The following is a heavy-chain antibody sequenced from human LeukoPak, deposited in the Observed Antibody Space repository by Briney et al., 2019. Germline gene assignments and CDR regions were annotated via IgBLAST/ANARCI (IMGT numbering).Heavy chain of an antibody. CDR3: ARHYIELPHYFDH. CDR2: IHYTGST. CDR1: GGSINSYY. J-gene: IGHJ4*02. Sequence: SETLSLTCTVSGGSINSYYWSWIRQPPGKGLEWIGFIHYTGSTHYSSSLKSRVTESVDTSKNQFSLKLSPVTAADTAVYYCARHYIELPHYFDHWGQGTLVTVSS. D-gene: IGHD2-15*01. V-gene: IGHV4-59*08.